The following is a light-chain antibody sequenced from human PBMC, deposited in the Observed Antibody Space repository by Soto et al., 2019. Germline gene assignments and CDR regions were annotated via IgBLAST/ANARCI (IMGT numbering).Light chain of an antibody. CDR3: QQGARWPST. V-gene: IGKV3-11*01. Sequence: VLTQSPDILSLSPGQTATLSCRASESVDRYVAWYQQKVGQAPRLLIYDAFTRATGVAARFSGSGSATDFTLTISSLEPDDFAVYYCQQGARWPSTFGPGTKVEIK. J-gene: IGKJ2*02. CDR1: ESVDRY. CDR2: DAF.